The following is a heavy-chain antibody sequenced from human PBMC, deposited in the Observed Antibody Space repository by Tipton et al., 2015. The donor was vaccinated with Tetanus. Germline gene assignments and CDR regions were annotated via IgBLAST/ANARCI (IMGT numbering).Heavy chain of an antibody. J-gene: IGHJ5*02. CDR2: IHHSGLA. CDR1: GDSVSTGNFY. V-gene: IGHV4-30-4*01. Sequence: TLSLTCTVSGDSVSTGNFYWSWIRQPPGKGLEWIAFIHHSGLAFSKPSLKSRVTISADTSKNQFSLKLTSVTAADTAVYYCTMIADNWFDPWGQGTLVTVSS. D-gene: IGHD6-13*01. CDR3: TMIADNWFDP.